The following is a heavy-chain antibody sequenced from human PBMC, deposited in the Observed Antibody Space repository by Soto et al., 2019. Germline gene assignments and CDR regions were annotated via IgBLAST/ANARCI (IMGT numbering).Heavy chain of an antibody. V-gene: IGHV5-51*01. CDR3: ATSTVSYVDIVSSTTRGYFDR. Sequence: GESLKISCEGSGYNFNTYWIGWVRQMPGKGLEWTALIYPGDSDTRYSPSFEGQVTLSVDRSISTAYLQWSSLKASDTAIYYCATSTVSYVDIVSSTTRGYFDRWGQGTLVTVSS. CDR2: IYPGDSDT. CDR1: GYNFNTYW. D-gene: IGHD5-12*01. J-gene: IGHJ4*02.